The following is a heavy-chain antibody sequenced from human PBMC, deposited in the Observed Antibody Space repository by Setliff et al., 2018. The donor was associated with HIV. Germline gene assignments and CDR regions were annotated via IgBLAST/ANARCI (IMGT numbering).Heavy chain of an antibody. CDR3: ARDRSGIAVAAPDAFDV. Sequence: SVKVSCKASGYTFTDYYIHWVRQAPGQGLEWMGGIIPLLGTPNYAHKFQGRVTITADKYSSTVYMELSSLRSEDSAVFYCARDRSGIAVAAPDAFDVWGQGTMGTVSS. J-gene: IGHJ3*01. V-gene: IGHV1-69*06. CDR2: IIPLLGTP. D-gene: IGHD6-19*01. CDR1: GYTFTDYY.